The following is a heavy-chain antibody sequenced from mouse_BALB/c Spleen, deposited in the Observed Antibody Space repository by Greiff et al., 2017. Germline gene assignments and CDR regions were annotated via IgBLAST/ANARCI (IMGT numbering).Heavy chain of an antibody. CDR2: ISNGGGST. CDR1: GFTFSSYT. CDR3: ERQGYGNPHAMDY. Sequence: EVKVEESGGGLVQPGGSLKLSCAASGFTFSSYTMSWVRQTPEKRLEWVAYISNGGGSTYYPDTVKGRFTISRDNAKNTLYLQMSSLKSEDTAMYYCERQGYGNPHAMDYWGQGTSVTVSS. D-gene: IGHD2-1*01. V-gene: IGHV5-12-2*01. J-gene: IGHJ4*01.